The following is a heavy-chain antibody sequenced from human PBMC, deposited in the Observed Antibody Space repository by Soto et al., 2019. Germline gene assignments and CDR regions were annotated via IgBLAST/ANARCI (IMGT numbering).Heavy chain of an antibody. Sequence: EVPLVESGGGLVKPGGSLTLSCAASGFTFSSYSMNWVRQAPGKGLEWVSSISSSSSYIYYADSVKGRFTISRDNAKNSLYLQMNSLRAEDTAVYYCAREHCSGGSCYSDAFDIWGQGTMVTVSS. CDR1: GFTFSSYS. D-gene: IGHD2-15*01. J-gene: IGHJ3*02. CDR2: ISSSSSYI. V-gene: IGHV3-21*01. CDR3: AREHCSGGSCYSDAFDI.